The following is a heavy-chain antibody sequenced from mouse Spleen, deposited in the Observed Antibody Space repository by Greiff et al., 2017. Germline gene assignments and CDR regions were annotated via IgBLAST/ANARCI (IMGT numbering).Heavy chain of an antibody. CDR3: ARGEPTARASYAMDY. V-gene: IGHV1-72*01. D-gene: IGHD3-1*01. CDR2: IDPNSGGT. J-gene: IGHJ4*01. Sequence: VQLKQPGAELVKPGASVKLSCKASGYTFTSYWMHWVKQRPGRGLEWIGRIDPNSGGTKYNEKFKSKATLTVDKPSSTAYMQLSSLTSEDSAVYYCARGEPTARASYAMDYWGQGTSVTVSS. CDR1: GYTFTSYW.